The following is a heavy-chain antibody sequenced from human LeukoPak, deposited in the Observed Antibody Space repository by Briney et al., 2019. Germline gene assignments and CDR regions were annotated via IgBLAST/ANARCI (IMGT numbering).Heavy chain of an antibody. CDR2: ITSSSIYI. Sequence: GGSLRLSCAASGFTFSSYTMNWVRQAPGKGLEWVSSITSSSIYIYYTDSVKGRFTISRDNAKNSLYLQMNSLRAEDTAVYYCASDIWFGEFNSDYWGQGTLVTVSS. CDR3: ASDIWFGEFNSDY. J-gene: IGHJ4*02. D-gene: IGHD3-10*01. V-gene: IGHV3-21*01. CDR1: GFTFSSYT.